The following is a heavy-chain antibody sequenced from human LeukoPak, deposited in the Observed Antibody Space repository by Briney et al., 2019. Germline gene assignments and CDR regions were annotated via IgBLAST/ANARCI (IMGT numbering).Heavy chain of an antibody. CDR3: ARAYDYYYDR. CDR2: ISTSGSST. V-gene: IGHV3-11*06. Sequence: GGSLRLSCAASGFTFSNQYIRWLRQAPGKGLEWVSYISTSGSSTKYADSVKGRFTISRDNAKNSLYLQMNSLRAEDTAMYYCARAYDYYYDRWGQGTLVTVS. D-gene: IGHD3-22*01. J-gene: IGHJ4*02. CDR1: GFTFSNQY.